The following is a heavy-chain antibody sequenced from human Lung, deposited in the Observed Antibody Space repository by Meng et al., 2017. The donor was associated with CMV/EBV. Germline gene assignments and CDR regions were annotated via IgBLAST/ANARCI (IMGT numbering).Heavy chain of an antibody. Sequence: ESXKISXAASDFTVSSNYMSWVRQAPGKGLEWVSLIYSGGTTYYADSVKGRFTISRDNSKNTLYLQMNSLRAEDTAVYYCTRVFGSGSQRYGGYYGMDVWGQGNXV. CDR2: IYSGGTT. J-gene: IGHJ6*01. CDR3: TRVFGSGSQRYGGYYGMDV. V-gene: IGHV3-53*01. D-gene: IGHD3-10*01. CDR1: DFTVSSNY.